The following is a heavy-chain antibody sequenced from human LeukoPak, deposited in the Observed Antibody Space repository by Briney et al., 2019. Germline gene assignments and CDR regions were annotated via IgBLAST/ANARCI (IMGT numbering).Heavy chain of an antibody. CDR1: GFTFSDYY. CDR3: ATLSGGGYYYYYYMDV. Sequence: GGPLRLSCAASGFTFSDYYMSWIRQAPGKGLEWISYISSSGGTIYYAASVRGRFTISRDNAKNSLYLQMNSLRAEDTAVYYCATLSGGGYYYYYYMDVWGKGTTVTVSS. V-gene: IGHV3-11*04. D-gene: IGHD3-16*01. J-gene: IGHJ6*03. CDR2: ISSSGGTI.